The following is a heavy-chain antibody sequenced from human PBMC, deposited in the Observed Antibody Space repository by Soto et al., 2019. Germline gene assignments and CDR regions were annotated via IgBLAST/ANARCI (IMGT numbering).Heavy chain of an antibody. Sequence: SETLSLTCTVSGGSISSSSYYWGWIRQPPGKGLRWIGSIYYSGSTYCNPSLKSRVTISVDTSKNQFSLKLSSVTAADTAVYYCARDNGYSYGYTLDHWGQGTLVTVSS. CDR1: GGSISSSSYY. J-gene: IGHJ4*02. CDR2: IYYSGST. CDR3: ARDNGYSYGYTLDH. V-gene: IGHV4-39*02. D-gene: IGHD5-18*01.